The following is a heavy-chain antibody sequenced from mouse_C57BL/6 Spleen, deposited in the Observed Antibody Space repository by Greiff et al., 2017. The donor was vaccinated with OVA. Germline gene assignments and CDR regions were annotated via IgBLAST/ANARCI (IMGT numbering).Heavy chain of an antibody. CDR3: ARSPYYYGSSYGYFDV. Sequence: VQLVESGPELVKPGASVKISCKASGYAFSSSWMNWVKQRPGKGLEWIGRIYPGDGDTNYNGKFKGKATLTADKSSSTAYMQLSSLTSEDSAVYFCARSPYYYGSSYGYFDVWGTGTTVTVSS. D-gene: IGHD1-1*01. V-gene: IGHV1-82*01. J-gene: IGHJ1*03. CDR1: GYAFSSSW. CDR2: IYPGDGDT.